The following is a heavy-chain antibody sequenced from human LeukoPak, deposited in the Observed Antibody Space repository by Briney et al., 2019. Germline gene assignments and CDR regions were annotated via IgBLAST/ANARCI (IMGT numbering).Heavy chain of an antibody. Sequence: ASVKVSCKASVYTFTGYYMYWVRQAPGQGLEWMGWINPNSGGTNYAQKFQGRVTMTRDTSISTAYMELSRLRSDDTAVYYCARETGSHAGIDYWGQGTLVTVSS. CDR3: ARETGSHAGIDY. V-gene: IGHV1-2*02. J-gene: IGHJ4*02. CDR1: VYTFTGYY. CDR2: INPNSGGT. D-gene: IGHD1-26*01.